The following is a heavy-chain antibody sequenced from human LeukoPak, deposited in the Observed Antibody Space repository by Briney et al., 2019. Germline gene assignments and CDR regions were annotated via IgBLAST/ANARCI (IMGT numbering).Heavy chain of an antibody. D-gene: IGHD3-3*01. CDR1: RVTFATVG. Sequence: GGSLRLSCAASRVTFATVGMSWVRQAPGKGLEWVANINTDGSEIYSVDSVKGRFTISRDNAQKLLYLQMDSLRAEDTAVYYCGRELFGVVSPYFYYGMFVWRGRTTVSVPS. CDR3: GRELFGVVSPYFYYGMFV. J-gene: IGHJ6*04. V-gene: IGHV3-7*01. CDR2: INTDGSEI.